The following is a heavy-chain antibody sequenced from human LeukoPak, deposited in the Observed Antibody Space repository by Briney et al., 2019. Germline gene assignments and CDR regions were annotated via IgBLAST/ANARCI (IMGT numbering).Heavy chain of an antibody. CDR1: GYTFTSYG. Sequence: VASVKVSCKASGYTFTSYGISWVRQAPGQGLEWMGWISAHNGNTNYAQKLQGRVTMTTDTSTSTAYMELRSLRSDDTAVYYCARLHYYGSGSYPNWFDPWGQGTLVTVSS. J-gene: IGHJ5*02. CDR3: ARLHYYGSGSYPNWFDP. V-gene: IGHV1-18*01. D-gene: IGHD3-10*01. CDR2: ISAHNGNT.